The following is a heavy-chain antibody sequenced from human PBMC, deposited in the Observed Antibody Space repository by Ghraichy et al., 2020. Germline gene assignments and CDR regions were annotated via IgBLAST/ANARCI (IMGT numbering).Heavy chain of an antibody. CDR1: GFTFSSYG. D-gene: IGHD3-22*01. V-gene: IGHV3-30*18. Sequence: GGSLRLSCAASGFTFSSYGMHWVRQAPGKGLEWVAVISYDGSNKYYADSVKGRFTISRDNSKNTLYLQMNSLRAEDTAVYYCAKDPGNYYDSSDAVPWGQGTLVTVSS. J-gene: IGHJ5*02. CDR2: ISYDGSNK. CDR3: AKDPGNYYDSSDAVP.